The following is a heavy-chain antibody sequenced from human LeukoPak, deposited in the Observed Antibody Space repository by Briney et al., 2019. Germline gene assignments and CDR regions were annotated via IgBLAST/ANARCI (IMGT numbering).Heavy chain of an antibody. CDR1: GYTLTDFS. CDR3: GIPLSIGSLGD. J-gene: IGHJ4*02. D-gene: IGHD6-19*01. CDR2: FDGEDGQT. V-gene: IGHV1-24*01. Sequence: ASVKVSCKVSGYTLTDFSIHWVRQTPGTGLDWMGSFDGEDGQTLYAQKFQGRVTMTKDTSTATAYMELSRLTFEDTAVYYCGIPLSIGSLGDWGQGTLVTVSS.